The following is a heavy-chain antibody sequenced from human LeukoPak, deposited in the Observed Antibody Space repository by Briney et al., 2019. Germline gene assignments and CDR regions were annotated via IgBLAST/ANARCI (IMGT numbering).Heavy chain of an antibody. D-gene: IGHD5-12*01. CDR1: GFTFSDYY. V-gene: IGHV3-11*01. CDR3: ARAPVDIVATIGYYYGMDV. CDR2: ISSSGSTI. J-gene: IGHJ6*02. Sequence: GGSRRLSCAASGFTFSDYYMSWIRHAPGKGLEWVSYISSSGSTIYYADSVKGRFTISRDNAKNSLYLQMNSLRAEDTAVYYCARAPVDIVATIGYYYGMDVWGQGTTVTVSS.